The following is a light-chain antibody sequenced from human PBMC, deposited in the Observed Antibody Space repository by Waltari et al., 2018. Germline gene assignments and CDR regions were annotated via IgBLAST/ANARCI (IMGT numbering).Light chain of an antibody. CDR2: WAS. CDR1: QSLLYTSDKNNY. CDR3: QQYYTTRLT. Sequence: DIVLTQSPDSLSVSLGERATINCKSSQSLLYTSDKNNYLAWFQHKRGQPPKLLLHWASAREPGVPDRFSGSGSGTDFTLTISSLQAEDVAVYYCQQYYTTRLTFGGGTNVEIK. J-gene: IGKJ4*01. V-gene: IGKV4-1*01.